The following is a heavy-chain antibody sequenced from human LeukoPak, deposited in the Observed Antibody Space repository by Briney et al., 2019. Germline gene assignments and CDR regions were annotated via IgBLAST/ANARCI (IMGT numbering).Heavy chain of an antibody. Sequence: GGSLTLSCAASGFTFNIYAMNWVRQAPGEGLEWVSSISGNGISAFYADSVKGRFTISRDNSKNTFFLQMNSLRAEDTVVYYCAKGASDWYLRLFDYWAQGTLVTVSS. CDR3: AKGASDWYLRLFDY. V-gene: IGHV3-23*01. J-gene: IGHJ4*02. D-gene: IGHD6-19*01. CDR2: ISGNGISA. CDR1: GFTFNIYA.